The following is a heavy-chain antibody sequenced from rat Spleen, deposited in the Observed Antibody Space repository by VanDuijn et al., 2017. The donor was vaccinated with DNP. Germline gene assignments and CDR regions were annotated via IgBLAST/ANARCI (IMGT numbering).Heavy chain of an antibody. J-gene: IGHJ4*01. V-gene: IGHV5-7*01. CDR1: GFTFSDYN. Sequence: EVQLVESGGGLVQPGRSLKLSCAASGFTFSDYNMAWVRQAPKKGLEWVATISYDGSSTYYRDSVKGRFTISRDNAKSTLYLQMDSLRSEDTATYYCARPTAMGVMDAWGQGASVTVSS. D-gene: IGHD1-2*01. CDR2: ISYDGSST. CDR3: ARPTAMGVMDA.